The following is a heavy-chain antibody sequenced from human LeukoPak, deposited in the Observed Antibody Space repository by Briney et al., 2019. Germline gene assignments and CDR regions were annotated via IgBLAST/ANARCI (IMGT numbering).Heavy chain of an antibody. CDR2: IIPIFGTA. V-gene: IGHV1-69*05. D-gene: IGHD3-9*01. J-gene: IGHJ6*03. CDR1: GGTFSSYA. Sequence: ASVKVSCKASGGTFSSYAISWVRQAPGQGLECMGGIIPIFGTANYAQKFQGRVTITTDESTSTAYMELSSLRSEDTAVYYCARGYYDLLTGYTSRVDYYYMDVWGKGTTVTVSS. CDR3: ARGYYDLLTGYTSRVDYYYMDV.